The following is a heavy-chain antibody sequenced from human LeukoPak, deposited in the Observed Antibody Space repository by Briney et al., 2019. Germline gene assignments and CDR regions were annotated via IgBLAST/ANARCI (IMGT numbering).Heavy chain of an antibody. CDR1: GGSITSNNW. J-gene: IGHJ3*02. D-gene: IGHD3-10*01. CDR3: ARRRLVRGVIIGGLKPDVFDI. CDR2: IYHNGNT. V-gene: IGHV4-4*02. Sequence: SETLSLTCTVSGGSITSNNWWSWVRQSPGKGLEWIGEIYHNGNTDYNPSLKSRVTISVEKSKNQFSLKLSSVTAADTAVYYCARRRLVRGVIIGGLKPDVFDIWGQGTMVTVSS.